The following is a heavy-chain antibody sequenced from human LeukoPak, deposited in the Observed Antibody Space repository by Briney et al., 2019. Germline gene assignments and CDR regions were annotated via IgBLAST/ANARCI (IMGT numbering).Heavy chain of an antibody. CDR1: GGSFSGYY. J-gene: IGHJ4*02. Sequence: SETLSLTCAVYGGSFSGYYWSWIRQPPGKGLEWIGEINHSGSTNYNPSLKSRVTISVDTSKNQFSLKLSSVTAADTAVYYCARGRPWGYWGQGALVTVSS. V-gene: IGHV4-34*01. CDR3: ARGRPWGY. D-gene: IGHD7-27*01. CDR2: INHSGST.